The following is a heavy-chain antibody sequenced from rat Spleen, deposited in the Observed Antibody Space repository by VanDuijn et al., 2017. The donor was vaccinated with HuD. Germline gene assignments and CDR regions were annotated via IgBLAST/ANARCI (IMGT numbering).Heavy chain of an antibody. CDR1: GHSITSNY. J-gene: IGHJ4*01. CDR3: ASSTMGITTGYVMDA. Sequence: EVQLQDSGPGLVKPSQSLSLTCSVTGHSITSNYWGWIRKFPGNKMEWMGYISYSGSTSYNPSLKSRISITRDTSKNQFFLQLNSVTTEDTATYYCASSTMGITTGYVMDAWGQGASVTVSS. V-gene: IGHV3-1*01. CDR2: ISYSGST. D-gene: IGHD1-9*01.